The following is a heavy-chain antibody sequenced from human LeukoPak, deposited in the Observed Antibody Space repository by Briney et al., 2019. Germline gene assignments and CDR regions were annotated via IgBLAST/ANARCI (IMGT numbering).Heavy chain of an antibody. D-gene: IGHD4-17*01. CDR2: IYYSGNT. CDR1: GGSISSSSYY. V-gene: IGHV4-39*01. J-gene: IGHJ4*02. Sequence: SETLSPTCTVSGGSISSSSYYWGRLRQPPGKGLEWIGSIYYSGNTYYNPSLKSRVTISVDTSKNQFSLKLNSVTAADTAVYYCARHATVTSFTFAYWGQGTLVTVSS. CDR3: ARHATVTSFTFAY.